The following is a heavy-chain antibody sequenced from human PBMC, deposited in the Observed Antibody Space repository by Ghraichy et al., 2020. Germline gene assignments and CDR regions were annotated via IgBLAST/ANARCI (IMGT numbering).Heavy chain of an antibody. Sequence: AGSLRLSCAASGFTVSSNYMSWVRQAPGKGLEWVSVIYSGGSTYYADSVKGRFTISRDNSKNTLYLQMNSLRAEDTAVYYCARVVRYYFDYWGQGTLVTVSS. CDR1: GFTVSSNY. CDR3: ARVVRYYFDY. V-gene: IGHV3-53*01. D-gene: IGHD3-10*01. CDR2: IYSGGST. J-gene: IGHJ4*02.